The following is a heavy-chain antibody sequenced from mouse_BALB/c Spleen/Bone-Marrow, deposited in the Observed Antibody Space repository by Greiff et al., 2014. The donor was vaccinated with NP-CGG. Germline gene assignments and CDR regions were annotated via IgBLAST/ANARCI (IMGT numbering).Heavy chain of an antibody. CDR2: ILPGSGST. CDR1: GYRFNSYW. CDR3: ARLGIRGFDY. Sequence: VMLVESGADLMKPGASVKISCKATGYRFNSYWIEWVKQRPGHGLEWIGEILPGSGSTNSNEKFKGKATFTAYTSSNTAYMQISSLTSEDSAVYYCARLGIRGFDYWGQGTTLTVSS. V-gene: IGHV1-9*01. D-gene: IGHD3-1*01. J-gene: IGHJ2*01.